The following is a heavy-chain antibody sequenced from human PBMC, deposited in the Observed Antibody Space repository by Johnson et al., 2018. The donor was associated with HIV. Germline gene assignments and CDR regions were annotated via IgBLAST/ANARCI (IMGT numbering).Heavy chain of an antibody. Sequence: QMLLVESGGGLVKAGGSLRLSCAASGFIFSDYYMSWIRQAPGKGLEWVSYISSIGTIIYYVDSVKGRFTISRDNAKNSLYLQMNSLTAADTAVYYCARRALHYDVLTDYPVAANACDIWGQGTMVIVSS. D-gene: IGHD3-9*01. V-gene: IGHV3-11*04. J-gene: IGHJ3*02. CDR3: ARRALHYDVLTDYPVAANACDI. CDR1: GFIFSDYY. CDR2: ISSIGTII.